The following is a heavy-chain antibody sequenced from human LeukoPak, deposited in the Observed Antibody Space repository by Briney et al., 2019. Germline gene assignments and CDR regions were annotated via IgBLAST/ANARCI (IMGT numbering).Heavy chain of an antibody. J-gene: IGHJ4*02. CDR3: ARLYYNFWSGPFDY. V-gene: IGHV4-39*01. Sequence: SETLSLTCTVSGGSISSSSYYWGWIRQPPGKGLEWIGSIYYSGSTYYNPSLKSRVTISVDTSKNQFSLKLSSVTAADTAVYYCARLYYNFWSGPFDYWGQGTLVTVSS. D-gene: IGHD3-3*01. CDR2: IYYSGST. CDR1: GGSISSSSYY.